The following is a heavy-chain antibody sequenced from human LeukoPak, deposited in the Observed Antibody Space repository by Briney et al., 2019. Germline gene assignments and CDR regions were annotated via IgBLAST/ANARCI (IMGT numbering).Heavy chain of an antibody. J-gene: IGHJ4*02. D-gene: IGHD6-19*01. CDR3: ARDLKMGYSSGRHSWGTGSSNDY. V-gene: IGHV1-18*01. Sequence: ASVKVSCKASGYTFTSYGISWVRQAPGQGLEWMGWISAYNGNTYYAQKLQGRVTMTTDTSTSTAYMELRSLRSDDTAVYYCARDLKMGYSSGRHSWGTGSSNDYWGQGTLVTVSS. CDR2: ISAYNGNT. CDR1: GYTFTSYG.